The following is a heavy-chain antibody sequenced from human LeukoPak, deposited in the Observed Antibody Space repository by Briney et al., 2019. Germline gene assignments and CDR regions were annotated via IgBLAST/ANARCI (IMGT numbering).Heavy chain of an antibody. CDR1: GFSFSSCA. CDR3: ARAKVHYYGSGSYYNLFDY. Sequence: GGSLRLSCVASGFSFSSCAMHWVRQAPGKGLEWVTNISHDGINKHYVDSVRGRFTISRDNSKNTLFLQMNSLTAEDTAVYYCARAKVHYYGSGSYYNLFDYWGQGTLVTVSS. D-gene: IGHD3-10*01. V-gene: IGHV3-30-3*01. CDR2: ISHDGINK. J-gene: IGHJ4*02.